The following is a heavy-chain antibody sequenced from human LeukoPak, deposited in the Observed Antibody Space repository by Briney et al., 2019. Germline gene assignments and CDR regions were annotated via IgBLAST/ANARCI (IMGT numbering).Heavy chain of an antibody. D-gene: IGHD3-3*01. CDR2: IKEDGSEK. CDR1: GFTFSNYW. V-gene: IGHV3-7*01. Sequence: GGSLRLSCAASGFTFSNYWMTWVRQAPGKGLEWVANIKEDGSEKYYVDSVKGRFIISRDNAKNSLYLQMNSLGAEDTALYYCARDESGPAYWGQGTLVTVSS. CDR3: ARDESGPAY. J-gene: IGHJ4*02.